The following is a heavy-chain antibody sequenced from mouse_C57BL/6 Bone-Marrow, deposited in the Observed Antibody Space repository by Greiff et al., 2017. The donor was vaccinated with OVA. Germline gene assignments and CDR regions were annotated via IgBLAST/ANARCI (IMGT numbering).Heavy chain of an antibody. D-gene: IGHD1-1*01. V-gene: IGHV6-3*01. CDR1: GFTFSNYW. CDR2: IRLKSDNYAT. Sequence: EVKVEESGGGLVQPGGSMKLSCVASGFTFSNYWMNWVRQSPEKGLEWVAQIRLKSDNYATNYAEFVKGRFTMSVDDSKSSVYLQMNNLRAEDTGIYYCTTARYYGSSYFDYWGQGTTLTVSS. J-gene: IGHJ2*01. CDR3: TTARYYGSSYFDY.